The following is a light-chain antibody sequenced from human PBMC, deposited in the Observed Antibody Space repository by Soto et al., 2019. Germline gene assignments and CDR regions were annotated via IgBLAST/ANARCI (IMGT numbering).Light chain of an antibody. CDR3: QQCTNWPYT. CDR1: QSVSNGY. Sequence: EIVLTQSPATLSVSPGERATLSCRASQSVSNGYLAWYQQKPGQAPRLLIYSASIKTAGVPARFSGSGSGTEFTLTISSLQSEDFAVYYCQQCTNWPYTFGQGTKLEIK. CDR2: SAS. V-gene: IGKV3-15*01. J-gene: IGKJ2*01.